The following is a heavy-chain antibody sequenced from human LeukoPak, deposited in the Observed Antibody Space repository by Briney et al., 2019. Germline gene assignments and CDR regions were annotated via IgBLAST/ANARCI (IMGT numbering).Heavy chain of an antibody. CDR1: GYTFTGYY. CDR3: ARDLYPSSGWFPFDY. V-gene: IGHV1-2*02. Sequence: GASVKVSCKASGYTFTGYYMHWVRQAPGQGLGWMGWINPNSGGTNYAQKFQGRVTMTRDTSISTAYMELSRLRSDDTAVYYCARDLYPSSGWFPFDYWGQGTLVTVSS. D-gene: IGHD6-19*01. CDR2: INPNSGGT. J-gene: IGHJ4*02.